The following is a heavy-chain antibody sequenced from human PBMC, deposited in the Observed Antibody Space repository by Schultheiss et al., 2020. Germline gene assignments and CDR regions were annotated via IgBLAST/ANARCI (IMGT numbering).Heavy chain of an antibody. V-gene: IGHV4-59*12. CDR1: GGSISSYY. CDR3: ARGAPGLNLGLDC. D-gene: IGHD3-10*01. CDR2: IYRSGSA. J-gene: IGHJ4*02. Sequence: SQTLSLTCTVSGGSISSYYWSWIRQPPGKGLEWIGYIYRSGSAYYNPSLESPITISMDTSKNQFSLKLSTVTAADSAVYYCARGAPGLNLGLDCWGQGTLVTVSS.